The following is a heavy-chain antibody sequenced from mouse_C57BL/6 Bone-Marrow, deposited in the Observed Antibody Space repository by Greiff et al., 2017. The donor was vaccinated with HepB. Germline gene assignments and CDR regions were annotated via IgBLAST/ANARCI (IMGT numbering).Heavy chain of an antibody. J-gene: IGHJ2*01. CDR1: GYTFTDYE. CDR3: TRNGAYYSNPFDY. CDR2: IDPETGGT. V-gene: IGHV1-15*01. Sequence: VQLKQSGAELVRPGASVTLSCKASGYTFTDYEMHWVKQTPVHGLEWIGAIDPETGGTAYNQKFKGKAILTADKSSSTAYMELRSLTSEDSAVYYCTRNGAYYSNPFDYWGQGTTLTVSS. D-gene: IGHD2-5*01.